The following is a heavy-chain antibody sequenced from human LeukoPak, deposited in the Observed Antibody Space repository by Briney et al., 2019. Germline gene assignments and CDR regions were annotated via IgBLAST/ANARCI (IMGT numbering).Heavy chain of an antibody. CDR3: ARVNVHDAFDI. J-gene: IGHJ3*02. D-gene: IGHD3-16*01. V-gene: IGHV4-59*01. Sequence: SETLSLTCTVSGGSISSYYWSWIRQPPGKGLEWIGYIYYSGSTNYNPSLKSRVTISVDTSNNQFSLKLSSVTAADTAVYYCARVNVHDAFDIWGQGTMVTVSS. CDR2: IYYSGST. CDR1: GGSISSYY.